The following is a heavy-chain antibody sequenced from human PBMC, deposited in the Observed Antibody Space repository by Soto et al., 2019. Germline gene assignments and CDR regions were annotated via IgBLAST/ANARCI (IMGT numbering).Heavy chain of an antibody. D-gene: IGHD3-22*01. CDR3: ARALTNYYGSSGYYSGNWFDP. J-gene: IGHJ5*02. CDR1: GFTFSSYA. V-gene: IGHV3-30-3*01. Sequence: PGGSLRLSCAASGFTFSSYAMHWVRQAPGKGLEWVAVISYDGSNKYYADSVKGRFTISRDNSKNTLYLQMNSLRAEDTAVYYCARALTNYYGSSGYYSGNWFDPWGQGTLVTVSS. CDR2: ISYDGSNK.